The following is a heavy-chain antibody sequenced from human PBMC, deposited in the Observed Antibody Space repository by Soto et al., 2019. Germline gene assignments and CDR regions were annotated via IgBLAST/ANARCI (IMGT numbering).Heavy chain of an antibody. CDR2: ISAYNGNT. CDR3: ARDLGIKLWLGVYYYYGMDV. Sequence: ASVKVSCKASRGTFSSYAMRWVRQAPEQGLEWMGLISAYNGNTNYAQKLQGRVTMTTDTSTSTAYMELRSLRSDDTAVYYCARDLGIKLWLGVYYYYGMDVWGQGTTVTVSS. V-gene: IGHV1-18*01. CDR1: RGTFSSYA. J-gene: IGHJ6*02. D-gene: IGHD5-18*01.